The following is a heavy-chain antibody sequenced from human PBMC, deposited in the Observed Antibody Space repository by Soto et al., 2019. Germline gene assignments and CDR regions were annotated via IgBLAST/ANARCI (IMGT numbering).Heavy chain of an antibody. Sequence: QITLKESGPPLVKPTQTLTLTCTFSGFSLTTDAVGVGWIRQPPGKALEWLALIYWDDDKRYSPSLKSRLTIPKDTSKNQVLLTMTNMDPMDTATYYCAHLHRHIVVNVVDWFDPWGQGTLVTVSS. V-gene: IGHV2-5*02. J-gene: IGHJ5*02. CDR1: GFSLTTDAVG. CDR3: AHLHRHIVVNVVDWFDP. CDR2: IYWDDDK. D-gene: IGHD3-22*01.